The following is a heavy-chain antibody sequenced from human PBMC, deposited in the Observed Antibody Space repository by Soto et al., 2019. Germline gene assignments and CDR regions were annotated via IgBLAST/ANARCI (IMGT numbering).Heavy chain of an antibody. CDR3: ARTFYDFWSGYRPPPTDYGMDV. J-gene: IGHJ6*02. Sequence: SGGPVVNPTQTLTLTSTFASFAISTSGMCVSCIRQPPGKALEWLALIDWDDDKYYSTSLKTRLTNSKDTSKNQVVLTMTNMDPGDTATYYCARTFYDFWSGYRPPPTDYGMDVWGQGTTVPVSS. V-gene: IGHV2-70*01. CDR1: SFAISTSGMC. D-gene: IGHD3-3*01. CDR2: IDWDDDK.